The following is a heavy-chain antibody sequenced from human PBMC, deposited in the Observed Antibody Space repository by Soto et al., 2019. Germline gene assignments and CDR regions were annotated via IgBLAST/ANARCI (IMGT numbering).Heavy chain of an antibody. CDR3: ARDHTAMVRGNYYYYCMDV. CDR2: INPNSGGT. J-gene: IGHJ6*02. Sequence: QVPLVQSGAEVKKPGASVKVSCKASGYTFTGYYMHWVRQAPGQGLEWMGWINPNSGGTNYAQKFQGWVTMTRDTSISTAYMELSRLRSDDTAVYYCARDHTAMVRGNYYYYCMDVWGQGTTVTVSS. CDR1: GYTFTGYY. D-gene: IGHD5-18*01. V-gene: IGHV1-2*04.